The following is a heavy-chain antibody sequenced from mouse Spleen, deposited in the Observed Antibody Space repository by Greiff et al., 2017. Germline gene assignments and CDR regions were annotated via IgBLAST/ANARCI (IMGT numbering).Heavy chain of an antibody. CDR1: GYTFTDYE. J-gene: IGHJ1*03. D-gene: IGHD1-1*01. Sequence: VKLQQSGAELVRPGASVTLSCKASGYTFTDYEMHWVKQTPVHGLEWIGAIDPETGGTAYNQKFKGKAILTADKSSSTAYMELRSLTSEDSAVYYCTRSDYGSSLSYWYFDVWGTGTTVTVSS. V-gene: IGHV1-15*01. CDR2: IDPETGGT. CDR3: TRSDYGSSLSYWYFDV.